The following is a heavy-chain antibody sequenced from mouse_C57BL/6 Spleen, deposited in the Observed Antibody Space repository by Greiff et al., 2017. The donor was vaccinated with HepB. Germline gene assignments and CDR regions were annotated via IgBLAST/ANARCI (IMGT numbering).Heavy chain of an antibody. CDR3: ASLLLRYYAMDY. J-gene: IGHJ4*01. Sequence: QVQLKESGAELVKPGASVKISCKASGYAFSSYWMNWVKQRPGKGLEWIGQIYPGDGDTNYNGKFKGKATLTADKSSSTAYMQLSSLTSEDSAVYFCASLLLRYYAMDYWGQGTSVTVSS. V-gene: IGHV1-80*01. CDR1: GYAFSSYW. D-gene: IGHD1-1*01. CDR2: IYPGDGDT.